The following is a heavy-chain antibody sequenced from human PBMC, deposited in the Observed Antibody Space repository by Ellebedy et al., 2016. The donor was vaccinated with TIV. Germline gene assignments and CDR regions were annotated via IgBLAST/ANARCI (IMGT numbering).Heavy chain of an antibody. Sequence: ASVKVSCKASRYTFIGYYMHWVRQPPVHGLQWLGWMNPKNGDTSYAQKFQGRVTMTRDPSISTAYRELSRLGSYDTAVYYCGRSGYGSGWSFDYWGQGTLVTVSS. CDR1: RYTFIGYY. CDR2: MNPKNGDT. J-gene: IGHJ4*02. CDR3: GRSGYGSGWSFDY. V-gene: IGHV1-2*02. D-gene: IGHD6-19*01.